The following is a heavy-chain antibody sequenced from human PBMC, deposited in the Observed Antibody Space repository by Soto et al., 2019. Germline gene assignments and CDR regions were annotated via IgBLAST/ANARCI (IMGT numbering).Heavy chain of an antibody. CDR1: GYTFTSYG. CDR3: ARDVTDTALFFYYYGMDV. D-gene: IGHD5-18*01. J-gene: IGHJ6*02. CDR2: ISTDNGNT. V-gene: IGHV1-18*01. Sequence: QVHLVQSGAEVKKPGASVKVSCKASGYTFTSYGISWVRQAPGQVLEWMGWISTDNGNTNYAHNLQGRVTMTTDTSTSTAYMELWSLRSDDTAVYYCARDVTDTALFFYYYGMDVWGQGTTVTV.